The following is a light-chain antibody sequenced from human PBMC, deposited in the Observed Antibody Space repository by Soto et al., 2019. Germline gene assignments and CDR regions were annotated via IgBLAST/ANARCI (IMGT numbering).Light chain of an antibody. CDR2: EGS. CDR1: SSDVGSYAL. J-gene: IGLJ2*01. CDR3: CSYVGSSAVV. V-gene: IGLV2-23*01. Sequence: QSALTQPASVSGSPGQSITISCTGTSSDVGSYALVSWFQQHPGKAPKVIIYEGSKRPSGVSNRFSGSNSGNTASLTISGLQAEDESDYYCCSYVGSSAVVFGGGTKLTVL.